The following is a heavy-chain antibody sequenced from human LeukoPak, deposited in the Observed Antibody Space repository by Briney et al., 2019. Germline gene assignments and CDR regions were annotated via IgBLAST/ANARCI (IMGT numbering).Heavy chain of an antibody. J-gene: IGHJ4*02. CDR2: IYYSGST. V-gene: IGHV4-31*03. CDR3: ARGAYCSGGSCYFDY. CDR1: GGSISSGGYY. Sequence: SETLSLTCTVSGGSISSGGYYWSWICQHPGKGLEWIGYIYYSGSTYYNPSLKSRVTISVDTSKNQFSLKLSSVTAADTAVYYCARGAYCSGGSCYFDYWGQGTLVTVSS. D-gene: IGHD2-15*01.